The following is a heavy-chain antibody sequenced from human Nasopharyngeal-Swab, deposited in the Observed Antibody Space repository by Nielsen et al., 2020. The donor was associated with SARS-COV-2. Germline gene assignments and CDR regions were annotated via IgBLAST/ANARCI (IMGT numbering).Heavy chain of an antibody. CDR2: IRSKANSYAT. Sequence: GGSLRLSCAASGFTFSGSAMHWVRQASGKGLEWVGRIRSKANSYATAYAASVKGRFTIPRDDSKNTAYLQMNSLKTEDTAVYYCTRPLGATVVTALTGYYYYMDVWGKGTTVTVSS. CDR3: TRPLGATVVTALTGYYYYMDV. D-gene: IGHD4-23*01. J-gene: IGHJ6*03. CDR1: GFTFSGSA. V-gene: IGHV3-73*01.